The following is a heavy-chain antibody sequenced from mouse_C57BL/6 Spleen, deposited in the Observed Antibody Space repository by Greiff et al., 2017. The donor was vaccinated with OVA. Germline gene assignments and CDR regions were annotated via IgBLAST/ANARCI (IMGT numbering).Heavy chain of an antibody. CDR3: ARQHGAHAMDD. Sequence: EVQLQQPGPELVKPGASVKMSCKASGYSFTDYRMNWVKQSPGQGLEWIGVINPDYGTTSYNQKFKGKATLTVDQSSSTAYMQLNSLTSEDSAVDCCARQHGAHAMDDWGKGTTVTVSS. J-gene: IGHJ4*01. CDR2: INPDYGTT. V-gene: IGHV1-39*01. CDR1: GYSFTDYR.